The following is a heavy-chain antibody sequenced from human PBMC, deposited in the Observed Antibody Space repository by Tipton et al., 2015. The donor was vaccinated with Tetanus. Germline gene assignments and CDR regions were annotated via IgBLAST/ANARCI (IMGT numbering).Heavy chain of an antibody. Sequence: GRFTISRDNAKNSLYLQMNSLSADDTAVYYCGKQNGRRWVVDHWGQGTLVTVSS. J-gene: IGHJ4*02. CDR3: GKQNGRRWVVDH. D-gene: IGHD1-26*01. V-gene: IGHV3-11*03.